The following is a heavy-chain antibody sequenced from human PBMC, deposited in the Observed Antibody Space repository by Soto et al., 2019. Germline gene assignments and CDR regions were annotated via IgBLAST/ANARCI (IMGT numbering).Heavy chain of an antibody. J-gene: IGHJ4*02. CDR1: GFSLSTSGVG. Sequence: SGPTLVNPTQTLTLTCTFSGFSLSTSGVGVGWIRQPPGKALEWLALIYWNDDKRYSPSLKSRLTITKDTSKNQVVLTMTKMDPADTATYYRAHSLTAYAILPGHYLSTLYLDYWGQGTLVTVSS. D-gene: IGHD3-9*01. V-gene: IGHV2-5*01. CDR2: IYWNDDK. CDR3: AHSLTAYAILPGHYLSTLYLDY.